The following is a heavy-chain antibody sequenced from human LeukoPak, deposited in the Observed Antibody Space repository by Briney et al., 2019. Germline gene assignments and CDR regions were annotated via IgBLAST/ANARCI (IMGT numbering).Heavy chain of an antibody. CDR3: ARDRRYSGSYPDY. Sequence: ASVKVSCKVSGHTLTELSMHWVRQAPGKGLEWMGWINTNTGNPTYAQGFTGRFVFSLDTSVSTAYLQISSLKAEDTAVYYCARDRRYSGSYPDYWGQGTLVTVSS. CDR2: INTNTGNP. V-gene: IGHV7-4-1*02. J-gene: IGHJ4*02. D-gene: IGHD1-26*01. CDR1: GHTLTELS.